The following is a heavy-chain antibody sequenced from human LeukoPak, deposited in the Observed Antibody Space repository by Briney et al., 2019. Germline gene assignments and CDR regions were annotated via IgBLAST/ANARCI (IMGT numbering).Heavy chain of an antibody. J-gene: IGHJ5*02. CDR1: GHTFTSYY. V-gene: IGHV1-2*02. CDR2: INPSSGGT. CDR3: ARDYRIQTYGRDWFDP. D-gene: IGHD4-17*01. Sequence: ASVKVSCKASGHTFTSYYIHWVRQAPGQGLEWMGWINPSSGGTDYAQRFQGRVTMTRDTSISTAYMELSRLRSDHTAVYYCARDYRIQTYGRDWFDPWGQGTLVTVSS.